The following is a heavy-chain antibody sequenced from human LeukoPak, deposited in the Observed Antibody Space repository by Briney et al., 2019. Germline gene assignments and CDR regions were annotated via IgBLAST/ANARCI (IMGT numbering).Heavy chain of an antibody. D-gene: IGHD3-22*01. CDR1: GYTFTGYY. Sequence: ASVKVCCKASGYTFTGYYMHWVRQAPGQRLEWMGIINPSGGSTSYAQKFQGRVTVTRDMSTSTVYMELSSLRSEDTAVYYCARDTYDIGASDYWGQGTLVTVSS. CDR3: ARDTYDIGASDY. V-gene: IGHV1-46*01. CDR2: INPSGGST. J-gene: IGHJ4*02.